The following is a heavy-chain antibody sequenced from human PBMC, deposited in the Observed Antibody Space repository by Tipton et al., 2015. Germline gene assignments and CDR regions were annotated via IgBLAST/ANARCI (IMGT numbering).Heavy chain of an antibody. Sequence: TLSLTCTVSGGSFSRSTYFWGWVRQPPGKELEWIGHISNRGGTYYNPSLKSRVTISIDTSKNQISLRLNSVTAADTAMYYCAGGSGFHSDLFDYWGQGTLVTVSS. CDR3: AGGSGFHSDLFDY. J-gene: IGHJ4*02. D-gene: IGHD3-10*01. CDR1: GGSFSRSTYF. CDR2: ISNRGGT. V-gene: IGHV4-39*01.